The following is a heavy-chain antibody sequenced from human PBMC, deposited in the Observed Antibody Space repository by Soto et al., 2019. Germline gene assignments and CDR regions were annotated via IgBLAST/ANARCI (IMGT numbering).Heavy chain of an antibody. CDR2: IIPILGIA. Sequence: QVQLVQSGAEVKKPGSSVKVSCKASGGTFSSYTISWVRQAPGQGLEWMGRIIPILGIANYAQKFQGRVTITADKSTSTAYMELRSLRSEDTAVYYCARGGGRDYFDAFDIWGQGTMVTVSS. D-gene: IGHD4-17*01. CDR3: ARGGGRDYFDAFDI. V-gene: IGHV1-69*02. CDR1: GGTFSSYT. J-gene: IGHJ3*02.